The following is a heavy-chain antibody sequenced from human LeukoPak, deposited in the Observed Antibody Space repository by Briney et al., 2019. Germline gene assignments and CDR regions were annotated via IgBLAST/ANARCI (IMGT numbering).Heavy chain of an antibody. CDR1: GFTFISYW. D-gene: IGHD2-15*01. CDR3: ARARPGYCSGGSCYGSLDY. Sequence: GGSLRLSCAAYGFTFISYWMSWVRQAPGKGLEWVANIKKDGSEKYYVDSVKGRFTISRDNAKNSLYLQMNSLRAEDTAVYYCARARPGYCSGGSCYGSLDYWGQGTLVTVSS. CDR2: IKKDGSEK. V-gene: IGHV3-7*01. J-gene: IGHJ4*02.